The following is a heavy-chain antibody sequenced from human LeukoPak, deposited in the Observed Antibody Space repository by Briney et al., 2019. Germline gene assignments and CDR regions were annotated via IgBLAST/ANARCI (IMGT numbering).Heavy chain of an antibody. J-gene: IGHJ4*02. CDR3: ARVGGSGSYYPLDY. Sequence: PGGSLRLSCAASGFIFSSYEMNWVRQAPGKGLEWISYITTTGSPKYYADSVRGRFTISRDNAKNSLYLQTNSLRAEDTAVYYCARVGGSGSYYPLDYWGQGALVTVSS. CDR1: GFIFSSYE. D-gene: IGHD1-26*01. CDR2: ITTTGSPK. V-gene: IGHV3-48*03.